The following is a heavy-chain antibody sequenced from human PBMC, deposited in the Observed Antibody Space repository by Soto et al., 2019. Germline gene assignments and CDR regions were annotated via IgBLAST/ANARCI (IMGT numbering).Heavy chain of an antibody. J-gene: IGHJ5*02. CDR3: AKAELVVNWFDP. V-gene: IGHV3-30*18. D-gene: IGHD3-10*01. Sequence: QVQLVESGGGVVQPGRSLRLSCAASGFTFSSYGMHWVRQAPGKGLEWVAVISYDGSNKYYADSVKGRFTISRDNSKNTLYLQMNSLRAEDTAVYYCAKAELVVNWFDPWGQGTLVTVSS. CDR2: ISYDGSNK. CDR1: GFTFSSYG.